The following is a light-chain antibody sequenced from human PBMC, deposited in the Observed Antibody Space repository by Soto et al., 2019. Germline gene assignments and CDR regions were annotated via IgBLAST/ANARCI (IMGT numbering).Light chain of an antibody. CDR1: QSVGTN. J-gene: IGKJ4*01. V-gene: IGKV3-20*01. Sequence: EIEMTQSPGTMSVSPGERVTLSCRASQSVGTNLAWFQHKFGQAPRLLIYGASNRATGIPDRFSGSGSGTDFTLTISRLEPEDFAVYYCQQYGSSLTFGGGTKVDIK. CDR2: GAS. CDR3: QQYGSSLT.